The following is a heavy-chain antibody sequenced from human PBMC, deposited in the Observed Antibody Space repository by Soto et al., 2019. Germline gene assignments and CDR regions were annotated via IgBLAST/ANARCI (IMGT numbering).Heavy chain of an antibody. CDR2: INAGNGNT. V-gene: IGHV1-3*01. CDR1: GYTFTSYA. Sequence: ASVKVAFKASGYTFTSYAMHWVRQAPGQRLEWMGWINAGNGNTKYSQKFQGRVTITRDTSASTAYMGLSSLRSEDTAVYYCARGVAPYYIDYWGQGTLVTVSS. D-gene: IGHD2-15*01. CDR3: ARGVAPYYIDY. J-gene: IGHJ4*02.